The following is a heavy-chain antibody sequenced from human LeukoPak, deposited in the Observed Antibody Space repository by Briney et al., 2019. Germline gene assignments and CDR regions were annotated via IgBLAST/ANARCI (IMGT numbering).Heavy chain of an antibody. D-gene: IGHD3-22*01. J-gene: IGHJ4*02. CDR2: IYSAGNT. Sequence: PGGSLRLSCAASGFTVSSNYMSWVRQAPGKGLEWVSIIYSAGNTYYAESVNGRFTISRDNSKNTLNLQMNSLRAEDTAVYYCARENRRSYYDSSGFDYWGQGTLVTVSS. CDR1: GFTVSSNY. CDR3: ARENRRSYYDSSGFDY. V-gene: IGHV3-66*01.